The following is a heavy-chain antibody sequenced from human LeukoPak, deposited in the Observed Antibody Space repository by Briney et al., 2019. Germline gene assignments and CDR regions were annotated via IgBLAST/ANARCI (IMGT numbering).Heavy chain of an antibody. D-gene: IGHD2-2*01. V-gene: IGHV4-4*07. CDR1: GGSISSYY. Sequence: SETLSLTCTVSGGSISSYYWSWIRQPAGKGLEWIGRIYTSGSTNYNPSLKSRVTMSVDTPKNQFSLKLSSVTAADTAVYYCAREGIVVVPAAENWFDPWGQGTLVTVSS. CDR3: AREGIVVVPAAENWFDP. CDR2: IYTSGST. J-gene: IGHJ5*02.